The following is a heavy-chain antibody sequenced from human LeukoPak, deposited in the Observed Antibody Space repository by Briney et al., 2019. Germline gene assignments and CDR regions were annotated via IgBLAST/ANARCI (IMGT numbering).Heavy chain of an antibody. CDR2: IIQSGST. Sequence: SETLSLTCAVYGGSFSGYYWSWIRQPPGKGLEWIGEIIQSGSTKYNPSLKSRVTISVDTSKNQFSLKMTSVTAVDTAVYYCARSRGYCSGGSCHGYWGQGTLVTVSS. J-gene: IGHJ4*02. CDR1: GGSFSGYY. V-gene: IGHV4-34*12. D-gene: IGHD2-15*01. CDR3: ARSRGYCSGGSCHGY.